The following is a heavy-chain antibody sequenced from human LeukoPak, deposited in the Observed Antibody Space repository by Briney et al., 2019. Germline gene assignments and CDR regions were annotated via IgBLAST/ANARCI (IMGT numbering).Heavy chain of an antibody. CDR1: GFTVSSNY. CDR3: ARMDFWSGQLDY. V-gene: IGHV3-66*02. CDR2: IYSGGST. J-gene: IGHJ4*02. Sequence: GGSLRLSCAASGFTVSSNYMSWVRQAPGKGLEWVSVIYSGGSTYYADSVKGRYTISRDSSKNTLYLQMNSLRAEDTAVYYCARMDFWSGQLDYWGQGTLVTVSS. D-gene: IGHD3-3*01.